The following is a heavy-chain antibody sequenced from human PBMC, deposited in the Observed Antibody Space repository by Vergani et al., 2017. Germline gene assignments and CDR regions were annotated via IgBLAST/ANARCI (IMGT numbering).Heavy chain of an antibody. CDR2: INTNTGNP. J-gene: IGHJ6*02. CDR1: GYSFTNYA. CDR3: ARLRSAVVRGDQGATCCYYGLDV. D-gene: IGHD3-10*01. Sequence: QVQLVQSGSELKKPGASVKISCKTSGYSFTNYAINWLRQAPGQGLEWMGKINTNTGNPTYAQGFTGRFVFSLDRPASAANLQISGLKTEDTAVYFCARLRSAVVRGDQGATCCYYGLDVWGQGATVNVSS. V-gene: IGHV7-4-1*02.